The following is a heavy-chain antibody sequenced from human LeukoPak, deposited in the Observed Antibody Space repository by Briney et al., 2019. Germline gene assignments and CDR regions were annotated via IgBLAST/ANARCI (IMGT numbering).Heavy chain of an antibody. J-gene: IGHJ4*02. CDR1: GFTFSSYA. Sequence: GGSLRLSCAASGFTFSSYAMSWVRQAPGKGLEWVSAISGSGGSTYYAGSVKGRFTISRDNSKNTLYLQMNSLRAEDTAVYYCAKDFTYCSGGSCYSGYFDYWGQGTLVTVSS. CDR3: AKDFTYCSGGSCYSGYFDY. V-gene: IGHV3-23*01. CDR2: ISGSGGST. D-gene: IGHD2-15*01.